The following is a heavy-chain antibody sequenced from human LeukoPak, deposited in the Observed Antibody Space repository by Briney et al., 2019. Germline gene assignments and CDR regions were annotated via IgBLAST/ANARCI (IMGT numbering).Heavy chain of an antibody. CDR3: ARDPTTYGWFGP. CDR1: RGTLSSYA. V-gene: IGHV1-69*13. Sequence: SVKVSFKASRGTLSSYAISWVRQAPGQGLEWMGGIIPIFGTANYAQKLQGRVTITPDESPSPSYMSLSRQRYEDTAVYYCARDPTTYGWFGPWGQGTLVTVSS. J-gene: IGHJ5*02. D-gene: IGHD4-11*01. CDR2: IIPIFGTA.